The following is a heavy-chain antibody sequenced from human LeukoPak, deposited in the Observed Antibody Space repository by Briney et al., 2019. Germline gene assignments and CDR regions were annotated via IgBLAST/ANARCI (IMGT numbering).Heavy chain of an antibody. Sequence: SETLSLTCAVYGGSFSGYYWSWIRQPPGKGLEWIGEINHSGSTNYNPSLKSRVTISVDTSKNQFSLKLSSVTAADTAVYYCARDPNVVIVSASCFDYWGQGTLVTVSS. CDR2: INHSGST. D-gene: IGHD2-15*01. V-gene: IGHV4-34*01. J-gene: IGHJ4*02. CDR1: GGSFSGYY. CDR3: ARDPNVVIVSASCFDY.